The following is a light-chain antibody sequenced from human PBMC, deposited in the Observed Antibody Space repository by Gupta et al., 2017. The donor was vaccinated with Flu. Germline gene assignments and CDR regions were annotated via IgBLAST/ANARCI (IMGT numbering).Light chain of an antibody. CDR2: QDS. Sequence: SYELTQPPSVSVSPGQTASITCSGDKLGDKYACWYQQKPGQSPVLVIYQDSKRPSGIPERFSGSNSGNTATLTISGTQAMDEADYYCQAWDSSTLVFGGGTKLTAL. V-gene: IGLV3-1*01. J-gene: IGLJ2*01. CDR3: QAWDSSTLV. CDR1: KLGDKY.